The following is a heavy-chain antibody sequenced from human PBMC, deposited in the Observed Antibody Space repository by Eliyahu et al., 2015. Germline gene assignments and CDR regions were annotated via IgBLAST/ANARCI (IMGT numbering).Heavy chain of an antibody. CDR3: AHVDTAMEIFDY. D-gene: IGHD5-18*01. V-gene: IGHV2-5*02. J-gene: IGHJ4*02. CDR2: IYWDDDK. Sequence: QITLKESGPTLVKPTQTLTLTCTFXGFSLSTSGVGVGWIRQPPGKALEWLALIYWDDDKRYSPSLKSRLTITKDTSKNQVVLTMTNMDPVDTATYYCAHVDTAMEIFDYWGQGTLVTVSS. CDR1: GFSLSTSGVG.